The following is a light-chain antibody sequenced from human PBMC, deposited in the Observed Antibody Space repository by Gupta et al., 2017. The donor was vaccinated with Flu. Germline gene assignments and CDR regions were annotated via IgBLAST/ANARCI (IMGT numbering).Light chain of an antibody. CDR1: QGISSY. CDR2: AAS. CDR3: QQYYSYPMYT. Sequence: AIRMTQSPSSFSASTGDRVTITCRASQGISSYLAWYQQKPGKAPKLLIYAASTLQSGVPSRFSGSGSGTDFTLTISCLQSEDFATYYCQQYYSYPMYTFGQGTXLEIK. J-gene: IGKJ2*01. V-gene: IGKV1-8*01.